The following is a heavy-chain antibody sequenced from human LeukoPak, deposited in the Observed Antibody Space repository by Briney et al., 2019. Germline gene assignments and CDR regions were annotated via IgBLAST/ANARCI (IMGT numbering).Heavy chain of an antibody. Sequence: SETLSLTCTVSGGSISSYYWSWIRQPPGKGLEWIGYIYYSGSTNYNPSLKSRVTISVDTSKNQFSLKLSSVTAADTAVYYCSSAIKAIPTADDDFDIWGQGTMVTVSS. D-gene: IGHD2-2*01. CDR2: IYYSGST. J-gene: IGHJ3*02. V-gene: IGHV4-59*01. CDR3: SSAIKAIPTADDDFDI. CDR1: GGSISSYY.